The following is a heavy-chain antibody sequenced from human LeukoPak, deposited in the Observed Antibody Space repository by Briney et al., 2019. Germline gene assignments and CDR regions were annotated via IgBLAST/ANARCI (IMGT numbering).Heavy chain of an antibody. J-gene: IGHJ3*02. CDR2: MNPNSGNT. D-gene: IGHD6-13*01. Sequence: ASVKVSCKASGYTFTSYDINWVRQATGQGLEWMGWMNPNSGNTGYAQKFQGRVTMTRNTSISTAYMELSSLRSEDTAVYYCASIAAVYDAFDIWGQGTMDTVSS. CDR3: ASIAAVYDAFDI. V-gene: IGHV1-8*01. CDR1: GYTFTSYD.